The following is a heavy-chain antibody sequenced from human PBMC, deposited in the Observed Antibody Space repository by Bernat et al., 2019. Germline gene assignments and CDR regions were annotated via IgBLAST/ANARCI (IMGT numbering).Heavy chain of an antibody. D-gene: IGHD2-2*01. Sequence: VQLVESGGGVVQPGRSLRLSCAASGFTYSTYAMTWVRQAPGKGLEWVSAISNSGRNANYADSVKGRFTISRDNSKNTLYLQMNSLRVEDTAVYYCAKTPCTSTTCSYYFDYWGQGTLVTVSS. CDR2: ISNSGRNA. J-gene: IGHJ4*02. V-gene: IGHV3-23*04. CDR3: AKTPCTSTTCSYYFDY. CDR1: GFTYSTYA.